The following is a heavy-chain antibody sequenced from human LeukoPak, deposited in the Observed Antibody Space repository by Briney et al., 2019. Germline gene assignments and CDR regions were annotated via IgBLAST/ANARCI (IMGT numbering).Heavy chain of an antibody. V-gene: IGHV3-23*01. D-gene: IGHD1-7*01. CDR2: ISGNGGST. Sequence: PGGSLRLSCAASGFTFSSYAMTWVRQAPGKGLEWVSAISGNGGSTYYADSVKGRFTISRDNSKNTLYVQMNSLRAEDTAVYYCAKTRYNWNYWFDPWGQGTLVTVSS. J-gene: IGHJ5*02. CDR3: AKTRYNWNYWFDP. CDR1: GFTFSSYA.